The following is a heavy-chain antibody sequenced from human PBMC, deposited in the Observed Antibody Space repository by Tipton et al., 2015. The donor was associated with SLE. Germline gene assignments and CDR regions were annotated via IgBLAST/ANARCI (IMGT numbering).Heavy chain of an antibody. V-gene: IGHV4-39*07. CDR1: GGSISSSSYY. Sequence: TLSLTCTVSGGSISSSSYYWGWIRQPPGKGLEWIGSIYYSGSTYYNPSLKSRVTISVDTSKNQFSLKLSSVTAADTAVYYCARARWYSSGSAMGYAFDIWGQGTMVTVSS. D-gene: IGHD6-25*01. CDR2: IYYSGST. CDR3: ARARWYSSGSAMGYAFDI. J-gene: IGHJ3*02.